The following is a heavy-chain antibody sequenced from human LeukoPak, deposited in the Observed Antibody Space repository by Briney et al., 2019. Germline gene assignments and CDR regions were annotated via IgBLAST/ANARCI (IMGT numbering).Heavy chain of an antibody. Sequence: GGSLRLSCAASGFTFSSYGMHWVRQAPGKGLEWVAVIWYDGSNKYNADSVKGRFTISRDNSKNTLYLQMNRLRAEDTAVYYCARTGVHFWTGYFRRDVAFDIWGQGTMVTVSS. V-gene: IGHV3-33*01. J-gene: IGHJ3*02. D-gene: IGHD3/OR15-3a*01. CDR2: IWYDGSNK. CDR3: ARTGVHFWTGYFRRDVAFDI. CDR1: GFTFSSYG.